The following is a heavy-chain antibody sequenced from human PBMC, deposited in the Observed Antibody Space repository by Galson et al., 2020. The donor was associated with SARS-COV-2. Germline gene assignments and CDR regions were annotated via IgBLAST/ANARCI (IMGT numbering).Heavy chain of an antibody. V-gene: IGHV3-30*04. Sequence: LSLTCAASGFTFSNHALHWVRQAPGKGLEWVAIISYEGRVKYNEESVKGRFTISRDDSKSTVYLQMNSLRVDDTALYYCARETLVSTSSYFDYWGQGTLVTVSS. CDR2: ISYEGRVK. D-gene: IGHD5-12*01. CDR1: GFTFSNHA. J-gene: IGHJ4*02. CDR3: ARETLVSTSSYFDY.